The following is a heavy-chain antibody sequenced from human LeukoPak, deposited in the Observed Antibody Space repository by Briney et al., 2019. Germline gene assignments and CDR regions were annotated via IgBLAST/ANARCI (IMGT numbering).Heavy chain of an antibody. J-gene: IGHJ4*02. Sequence: PGGSLRLSCVASKFTFTTYWMSWVRQAPGKGLEWVAKISPDGSEKYYVDSVKGRFTISRDNAKNSLDLQMSSLRADDTAVYYCARGGSSRFDQWGQGTLVTVSS. CDR2: ISPDGSEK. CDR1: KFTFTTYW. V-gene: IGHV3-7*04. CDR3: ARGGSSRFDQ. D-gene: IGHD6-13*01.